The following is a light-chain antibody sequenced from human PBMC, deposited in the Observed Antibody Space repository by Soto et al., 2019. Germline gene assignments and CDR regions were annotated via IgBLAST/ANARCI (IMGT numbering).Light chain of an antibody. CDR2: EVN. Sequence: QSALTQPPSASGSPGQSVTISCSGTSSDVCAYNYVSWYQQHPGKVPKLMVYEVNKRPSGVPDRFSGSKSGNTASLTVSGLQAEDEADYYCTSYAGGNNVFGTGTKLTVL. J-gene: IGLJ1*01. CDR1: SSDVCAYNY. CDR3: TSYAGGNNV. V-gene: IGLV2-8*01.